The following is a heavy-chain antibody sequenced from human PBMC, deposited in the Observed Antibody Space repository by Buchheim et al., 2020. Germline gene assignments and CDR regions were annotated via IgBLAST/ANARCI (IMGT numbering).Heavy chain of an antibody. CDR3: ARKGKKGYCTNGVCYSYYYYGMDV. Sequence: QVQLQQWGAGLLKPSETLSLTCAVYGGSFSGYYWSWIRQPPGKGLEWIGEINHSGSTNYNPSLKSRVTISVDTSKNQFSLKLSSVTAADTAVYYCARKGKKGYCTNGVCYSYYYYGMDVWGQGTT. J-gene: IGHJ6*02. CDR1: GGSFSGYY. CDR2: INHSGST. V-gene: IGHV4-34*01. D-gene: IGHD2-8*01.